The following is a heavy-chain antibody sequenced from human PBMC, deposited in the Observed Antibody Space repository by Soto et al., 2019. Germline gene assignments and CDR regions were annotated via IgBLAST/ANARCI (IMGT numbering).Heavy chain of an antibody. J-gene: IGHJ5*02. Sequence: QVQLQQWGAGLLKPSETLSLTCAVYGGSLSGNYWSWIRQPPGEGLEWIGEINPSGNTNYSPSLTSRAPISADTSKNQFSLTLCSVIAADTAVYDCARGRDGGGASWGQGTLVTVSS. D-gene: IGHD2-15*01. CDR2: INPSGNT. V-gene: IGHV4-34*01. CDR1: GGSLSGNY. CDR3: ARGRDGGGAS.